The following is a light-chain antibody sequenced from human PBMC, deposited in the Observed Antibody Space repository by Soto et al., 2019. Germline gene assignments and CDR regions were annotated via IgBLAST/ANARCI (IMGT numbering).Light chain of an antibody. V-gene: IGKV1-9*01. CDR3: QHLNNFPPFT. Sequence: IQLTQSPSSLSASIGDRVTITCRASQGISSYLAWCQQKPGRAPKLLIYGAFTLQSGVPSRFNGSGSGTDFTLTISSLQPEDLATYYCQHLNNFPPFTFGPGTKVDLK. J-gene: IGKJ3*01. CDR2: GAF. CDR1: QGISSY.